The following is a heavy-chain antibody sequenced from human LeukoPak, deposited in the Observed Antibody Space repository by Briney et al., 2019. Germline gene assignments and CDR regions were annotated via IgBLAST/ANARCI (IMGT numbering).Heavy chain of an antibody. D-gene: IGHD6-13*01. Sequence: GASVKVSCKASGYTFTSYFMHWMRQAPGQGLEWMGIINPSGGSTTYAQKFQGRVTMTRDTSTSTVYMELNSLRPEDTALYYCARGQLSSSSFDYWGQGTLVTVSS. V-gene: IGHV1-46*01. CDR1: GYTFTSYF. CDR2: INPSGGST. J-gene: IGHJ4*02. CDR3: ARGQLSSSSFDY.